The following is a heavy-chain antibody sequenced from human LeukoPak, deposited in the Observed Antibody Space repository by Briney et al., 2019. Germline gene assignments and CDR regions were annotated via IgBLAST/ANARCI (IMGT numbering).Heavy chain of an antibody. CDR3: AKDKGGSYYGAFDI. J-gene: IGHJ3*02. D-gene: IGHD1-26*01. Sequence: PGGSLRLSCAASGFTFSSYAMSWVRQAPGKGLEWVSTISGSGGNTYYADSVKGRFTISRDNSKNTLYLQMNSLRAEDTAVYYCAKDKGGSYYGAFDIWGQGTMVTVSS. CDR1: GFTFSSYA. V-gene: IGHV3-23*01. CDR2: ISGSGGNT.